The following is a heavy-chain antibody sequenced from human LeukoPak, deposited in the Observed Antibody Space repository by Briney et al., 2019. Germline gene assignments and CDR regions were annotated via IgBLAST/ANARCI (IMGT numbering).Heavy chain of an antibody. CDR1: GGSFSGYY. D-gene: IGHD4-17*01. CDR3: ARGQTSVTTCYFDY. V-gene: IGHV4-34*01. CDR2: INHSGST. J-gene: IGHJ4*02. Sequence: SETLSLTCAVYGGSFSGYYWSWIRQPPGKGLEWIGEINHSGSTNYNPSLKSRVTISVDTSKNQFSLKLSSVTAADTAVYYCARGQTSVTTCYFDYWCQGTLVTVSS.